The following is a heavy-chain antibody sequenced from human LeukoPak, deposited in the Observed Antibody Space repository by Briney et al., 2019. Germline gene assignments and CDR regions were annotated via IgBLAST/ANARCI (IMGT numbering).Heavy chain of an antibody. D-gene: IGHD5-18*01. V-gene: IGHV3-30-3*02. Sequence: GGSLRLSCAASGFTFSSYAMHWVRQAPGKGLEWVAVISYDGSNKYYADSVKGRFTISRDNSKNTLYLQMNSLRAEDTALYYCAKSRIQLWDAFDIWGQGTMVTVSS. CDR1: GFTFSSYA. CDR3: AKSRIQLWDAFDI. CDR2: ISYDGSNK. J-gene: IGHJ3*02.